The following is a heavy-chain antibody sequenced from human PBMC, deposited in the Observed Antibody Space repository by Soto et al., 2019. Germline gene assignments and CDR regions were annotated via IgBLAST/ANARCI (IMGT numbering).Heavy chain of an antibody. V-gene: IGHV4-34*01. Sequence: QVQLQQWGAGLLKPSETLSLTCAVYGGSFSGYYWSWIRQPPGKGLEWIGEINHSGSTNYNPSLTSRVTISVDTSKNQFSLKLSSVTAADTAVYYCARGAAGDYYYGMDVWGQGTTVTVSS. CDR3: ARGAAGDYYYGMDV. J-gene: IGHJ6*02. CDR1: GGSFSGYY. D-gene: IGHD6-13*01. CDR2: INHSGST.